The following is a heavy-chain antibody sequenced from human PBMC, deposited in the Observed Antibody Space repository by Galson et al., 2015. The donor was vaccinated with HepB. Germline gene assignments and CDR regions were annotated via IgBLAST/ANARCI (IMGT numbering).Heavy chain of an antibody. CDR1: GLTFINSA. D-gene: IGHD6-19*01. V-gene: IGHV1-58*01. J-gene: IGHJ6*02. CDR2: IVVGSGDK. Sequence: SVKVSCKASGLTFINSAVQWVRQARGQRLEWVGWIVVGSGDKNYAQKFQGRVTITRDMSTSTAYMELNSLRSEDTAVYYCAADAPYRNGWAYNYSFAMDVWGQGTTVTVSS. CDR3: AADAPYRNGWAYNYSFAMDV.